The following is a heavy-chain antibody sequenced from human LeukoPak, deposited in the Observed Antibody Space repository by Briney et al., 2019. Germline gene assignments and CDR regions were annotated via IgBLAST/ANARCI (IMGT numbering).Heavy chain of an antibody. V-gene: IGHV5-51*01. J-gene: IGHJ6*02. CDR1: GYSFTSYW. Sequence: EESLKISCKGSGYSFTSYWSGWVRQMPGKGLEWMGIIYPGDSDTRYSPSFQGQVTISADKSISTAYLQWSSLKASDTAMYYCARLEGSSTRNMDVWGQGTTVTVSS. CDR3: ARLEGSSTRNMDV. D-gene: IGHD2-2*01. CDR2: IYPGDSDT.